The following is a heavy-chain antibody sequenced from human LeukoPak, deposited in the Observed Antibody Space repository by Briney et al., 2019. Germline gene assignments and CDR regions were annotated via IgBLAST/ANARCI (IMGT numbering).Heavy chain of an antibody. V-gene: IGHV3-53*04. D-gene: IGHD6-13*01. CDR2: IYSGGST. CDR1: GFIVSSNY. CDR3: ASNSIATAEGLFLLDY. Sequence: GGSLRLFCAASGFIVSSNYMSWVRQAAGKLLEWDPFIYSGGSTYYADSVKGRFTISRHNSKNTLYLQMNSLRAEDTAVYYCASNSIATAEGLFLLDYWGQGTLVTVSS. J-gene: IGHJ4*02.